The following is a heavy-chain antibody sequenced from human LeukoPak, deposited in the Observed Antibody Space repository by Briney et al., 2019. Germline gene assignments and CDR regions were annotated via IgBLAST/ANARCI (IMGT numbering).Heavy chain of an antibody. D-gene: IGHD5-18*01. Sequence: PSETLSLTCAVYGESFSAYYWSWIRQPAGKGLEWIGRIYTSGSTNYNPSLKSRVTISVDTSKNQFSLKLSSVTAADTAVYYCARDKRSGYSYGPEDIWGQGTMVTVSS. CDR1: GESFSAYY. CDR2: IYTSGST. V-gene: IGHV4-4*07. CDR3: ARDKRSGYSYGPEDI. J-gene: IGHJ3*02.